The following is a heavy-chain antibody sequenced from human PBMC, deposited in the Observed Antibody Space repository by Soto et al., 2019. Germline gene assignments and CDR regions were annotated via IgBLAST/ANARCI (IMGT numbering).Heavy chain of an antibody. Sequence: SQTLSLPCTVSGGSISSSSYYWGWIRQPPGKGLEWIGSIYYSGSTYYNPSLKSRVTISVDTSKNQFSLKLSSVTAADTAVYYCARLIVSEYGDGGDYMDVWGKGTTVTVSS. CDR3: ARLIVSEYGDGGDYMDV. CDR1: GGSISSSSYY. J-gene: IGHJ6*03. V-gene: IGHV4-39*01. D-gene: IGHD4-17*01. CDR2: IYYSGST.